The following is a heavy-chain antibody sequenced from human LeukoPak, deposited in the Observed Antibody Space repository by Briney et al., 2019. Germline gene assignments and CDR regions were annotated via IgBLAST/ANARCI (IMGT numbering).Heavy chain of an antibody. D-gene: IGHD2-2*01. Sequence: SETLSLTCTVSGGSISSYYWSWIRQPAGKGLEWVGRIYTSGYTNYNPSLKSRVTISVDTSKNQFSLKLSSVTAADTAVYYCARENAPAYCSSTSCYLYYIDVWGKGTTVTISS. CDR1: GGSISSYY. J-gene: IGHJ6*03. CDR3: ARENAPAYCSSTSCYLYYIDV. CDR2: IYTSGYT. V-gene: IGHV4-4*07.